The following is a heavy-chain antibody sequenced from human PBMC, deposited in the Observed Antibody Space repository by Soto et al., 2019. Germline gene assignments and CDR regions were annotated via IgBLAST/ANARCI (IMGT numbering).Heavy chain of an antibody. J-gene: IGHJ4*02. V-gene: IGHV3-30-3*01. CDR2: ISYDGSNK. CDR1: GFTFSSYA. CDR3: ARVPEYSSSWYWFLDY. D-gene: IGHD6-13*01. Sequence: GGSLRLSGAASGFTFSSYAMHWVRQAPGKGLEWVAVISYDGSNKYYADSVKGRFTISRDNSKNTLYLQMNSLRAEDTAVYYCARVPEYSSSWYWFLDYWGQGTLVTVSS.